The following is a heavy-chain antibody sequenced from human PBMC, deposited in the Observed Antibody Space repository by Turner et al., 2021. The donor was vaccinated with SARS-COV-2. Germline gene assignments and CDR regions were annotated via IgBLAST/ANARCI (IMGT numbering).Heavy chain of an antibody. V-gene: IGHV4-39*01. CDR2: IYYSGST. CDR1: GGSISSSTYY. D-gene: IGHD5-12*01. CDR3: ARSYSGYESDDAFDI. J-gene: IGHJ3*02. Sequence: QLQLQESGPGLVTPSETLSLTCPVSGGSISSSTYYWGWIRQPPGKGLEWIGTIYYSGSTYYNPSLKSRVTISVDTSKNQFSLKLSSVTAADTAVYYCARSYSGYESDDAFDIWGQGTMVTVSS.